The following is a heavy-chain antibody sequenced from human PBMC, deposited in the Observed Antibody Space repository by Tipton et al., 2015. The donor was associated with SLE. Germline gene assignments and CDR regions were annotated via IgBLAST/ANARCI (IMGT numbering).Heavy chain of an antibody. V-gene: IGHV4-4*07. D-gene: IGHD2-2*02. J-gene: IGHJ3*01. Sequence: TLSLTCTVSGDSLSTNYWNWIRQPAGKGLEWIGRMYGSGSPTHYNPSLESRVTMSVDTSQKQFSLKLTSVTAADTAVYYCARLYGSDFDFWGQGTMVIVSS. CDR1: GDSLSTNY. CDR2: MYGSGSPT. CDR3: ARLYGSDFDF.